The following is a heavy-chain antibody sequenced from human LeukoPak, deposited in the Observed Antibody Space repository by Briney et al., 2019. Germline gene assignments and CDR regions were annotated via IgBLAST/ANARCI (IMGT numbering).Heavy chain of an antibody. V-gene: IGHV3-23*01. CDR3: AKDGARGDYSNSWDVFDY. CDR1: GFTFSSYV. D-gene: IGHD6-13*01. Sequence: GGSLRLSCVVSGFTFSSYVMSWVRQAPGKGLEWVSVISGRGESTYYADSVKGRFTISRDNSKNTLYLQMNGLRAEDTAVYYCAKDGARGDYSNSWDVFDYWGQGTLVTVSS. J-gene: IGHJ4*02. CDR2: ISGRGEST.